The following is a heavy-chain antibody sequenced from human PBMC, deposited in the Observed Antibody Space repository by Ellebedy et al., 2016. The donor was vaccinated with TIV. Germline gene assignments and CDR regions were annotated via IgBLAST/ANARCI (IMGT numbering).Heavy chain of an antibody. V-gene: IGHV4-61*01. D-gene: IGHD3-10*01. CDR1: GASVSSGRYY. CDR2: IYYSGRT. CDR3: ARGTTYYYGSGSYYLDY. Sequence: GSLRPSXTVSGASVSSGRYYWSWIRQPPGKGLEWIGLIYYSGRTNYNPSLKSRVTISVDTSKNQFSLKLSSVTAADTAVYYCARGTTYYYGSGSYYLDYWGQGTLVTVSS. J-gene: IGHJ4*02.